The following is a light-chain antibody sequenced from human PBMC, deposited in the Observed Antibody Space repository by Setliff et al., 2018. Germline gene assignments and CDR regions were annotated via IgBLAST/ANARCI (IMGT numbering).Light chain of an antibody. CDR3: TAYTSGTTYV. V-gene: IGLV2-14*03. Sequence: QSVLTQPAAVSGSPGQSITISCAGTNSDVGGYNYVSWYQQHPNKAPKLMIYEVTKRPSGVSDRFSGSKSGNTASLTISGLQTEDEADYYCTAYTSGTTYVFGTGTKVTVL. CDR1: NSDVGGYNY. CDR2: EVT. J-gene: IGLJ1*01.